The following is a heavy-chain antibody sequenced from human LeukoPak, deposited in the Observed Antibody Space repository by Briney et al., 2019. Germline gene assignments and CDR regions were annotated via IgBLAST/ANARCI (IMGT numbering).Heavy chain of an antibody. J-gene: IGHJ4*02. D-gene: IGHD2-2*02. CDR1: GFTFSSYA. CDR3: AKSQLLYGVNYFDY. CDR2: ISGSGGST. Sequence: GGSLRLSCAASGFTFSSYAMSWVRQAPGKGLEWVSAISGSGGSTYYADSVKGRFTISRDNSKNTLYLQMNSLRAEDTDAYYCAKSQLLYGVNYFDYWGQGTLVTVSS. V-gene: IGHV3-23*01.